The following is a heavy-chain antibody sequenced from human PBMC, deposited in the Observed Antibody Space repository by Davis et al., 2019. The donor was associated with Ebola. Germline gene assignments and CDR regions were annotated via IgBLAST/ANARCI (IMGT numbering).Heavy chain of an antibody. CDR1: GGSVSSGSYY. J-gene: IGHJ5*02. D-gene: IGHD3-3*01. V-gene: IGHV4-61*01. CDR2: IYYSGST. Sequence: MPSETLSLTCTVSGGSVSSGSYYWSWIRQPPGKGLEWIGYIYYSGSTNYNPSLKSRVTISVDTSKNQFSLKLSSVTAADTAVYYCARAPGRITIFGVVSNWFDPWGQGTLVTVSS. CDR3: ARAPGRITIFGVVSNWFDP.